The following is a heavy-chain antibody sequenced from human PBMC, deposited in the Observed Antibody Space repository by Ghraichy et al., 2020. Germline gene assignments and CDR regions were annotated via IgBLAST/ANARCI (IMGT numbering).Heavy chain of an antibody. D-gene: IGHD1-1*01. J-gene: IGHJ4*02. CDR1: GFTFSTSS. Sequence: GGSLRLSCAASGFTFSTSSMHWVRQSPGKGLGWVAVISHDGDDKSYADSVKGRFTISRDNSRDTLYLQMNTLRPEDTAIYYCANASGWNYLDGWGQGTLVTVSS. V-gene: IGHV3-30*04. CDR2: ISHDGDDK. CDR3: ANASGWNYLDG.